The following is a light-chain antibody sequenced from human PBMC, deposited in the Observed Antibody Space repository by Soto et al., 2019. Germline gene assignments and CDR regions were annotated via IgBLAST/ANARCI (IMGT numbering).Light chain of an antibody. CDR2: KAS. J-gene: IGKJ1*01. CDR1: QGISSW. V-gene: IGKV1-5*03. CDR3: QQHTT. Sequence: DIQMTQSPSTLSASVGDRVTITCRGSQGISSWLAWYQLKPGKAPRLLTYKASSLASGVPSRFSGGGSGTEFTLTISSLQPEDVATYHCQQHTTFGQWTKVEI.